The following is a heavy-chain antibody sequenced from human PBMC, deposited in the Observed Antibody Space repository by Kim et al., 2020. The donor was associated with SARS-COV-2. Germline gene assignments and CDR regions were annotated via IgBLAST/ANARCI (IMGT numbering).Heavy chain of an antibody. CDR1: GFTFKTYV. V-gene: IGHV3-23*01. D-gene: IGHD2-21*01. CDR3: AKGTYSYYMDV. Sequence: GGSLRLSCTASGFTFKTYVMSWVRQAPGKGLEWVASFTSTGTTIYYTNSVKGRFTASRDNSETTMSLQMDSLRVDDTAVYYCAKGTYSYYMDVWGKGA. J-gene: IGHJ6*03. CDR2: FTSTGTTI.